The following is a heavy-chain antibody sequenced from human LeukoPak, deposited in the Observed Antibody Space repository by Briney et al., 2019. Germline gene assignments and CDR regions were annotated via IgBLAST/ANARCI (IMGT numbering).Heavy chain of an antibody. CDR3: ARSGVFSGYDAFDI. CDR2: IYYSGST. V-gene: IGHV4-39*02. J-gene: IGHJ3*02. Sequence: SETLSLTCTVSGDSIGSGSYYWGWIRQPPGKGLEWIGNIYYSGSTYYNPSLKSRVTISVDTSKNHFSLKLTSVTAADTAVYYCARSGVFSGYDAFDIWGQGTMVTVSS. CDR1: GDSIGSGSYY. D-gene: IGHD3-9*01.